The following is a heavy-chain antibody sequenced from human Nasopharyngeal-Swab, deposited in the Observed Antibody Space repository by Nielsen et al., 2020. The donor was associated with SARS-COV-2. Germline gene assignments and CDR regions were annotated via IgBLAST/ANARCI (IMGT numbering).Heavy chain of an antibody. D-gene: IGHD4-17*01. V-gene: IGHV1-2*06. J-gene: IGHJ3*02. CDR2: INPNSGDT. CDR1: GYTFTGYY. Sequence: ASVKVFCKASGYTFTGYYMHWVRQSPGQGLEWMGRINPNSGDTNYAQKFQGRVTMTRDTSISTAYMDVSRLRSDDTAVYYCATVYGDYAGVFNIWGQGTMVTVSS. CDR3: ATVYGDYAGVFNI.